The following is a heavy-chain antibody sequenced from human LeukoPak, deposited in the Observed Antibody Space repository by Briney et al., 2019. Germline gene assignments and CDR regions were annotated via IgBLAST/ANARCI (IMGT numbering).Heavy chain of an antibody. Sequence: SVKVSCKASGFTFTSSAMQWVRLARGQRLEWIGWIVVGSGNTNYAQKFQERVTITRDMSTSTAYMELSSLRSEDTAVYYCAVLDYDILTGYYNFDYWGQGTLVTVSS. J-gene: IGHJ4*02. V-gene: IGHV1-58*02. CDR2: IVVGSGNT. CDR3: AVLDYDILTGYYNFDY. D-gene: IGHD3-9*01. CDR1: GFTFTSSA.